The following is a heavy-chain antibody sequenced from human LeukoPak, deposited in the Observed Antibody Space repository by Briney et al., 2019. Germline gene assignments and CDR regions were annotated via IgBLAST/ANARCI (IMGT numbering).Heavy chain of an antibody. D-gene: IGHD1-26*01. Sequence: ASVKVSCKASGSTFTSYYMHWVQQAPGQGLEWMGIINPSGGSTSYAQKFQGRVTMTRDTSTSTVYMELSSLRSEDTAVYYCARFIVGATYFDYWGQGTLVTVSS. V-gene: IGHV1-46*01. CDR3: ARFIVGATYFDY. J-gene: IGHJ4*02. CDR1: GSTFTSYY. CDR2: INPSGGST.